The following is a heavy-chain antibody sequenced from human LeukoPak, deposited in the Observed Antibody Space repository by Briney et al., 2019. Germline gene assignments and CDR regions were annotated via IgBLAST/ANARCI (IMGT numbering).Heavy chain of an antibody. Sequence: PSQTLSLTCTVSGGSISSGSYYWGWIRQPPGKGLGWIGSIYYSGSTYYNPSLKSRVTISVDTSKNQFSLKLSSVTAADTAVYYCASVRYDYVWGSYRPLAFDIWGQGTMVTVSS. J-gene: IGHJ3*02. D-gene: IGHD3-16*02. CDR3: ASVRYDYVWGSYRPLAFDI. V-gene: IGHV4-39*01. CDR1: GGSISSGSYY. CDR2: IYYSGST.